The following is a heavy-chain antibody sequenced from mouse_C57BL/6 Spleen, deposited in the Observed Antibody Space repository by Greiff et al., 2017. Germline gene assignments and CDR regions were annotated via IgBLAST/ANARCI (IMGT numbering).Heavy chain of an antibody. CDR1: GYTFTDYN. CDR2: INPNNGGT. V-gene: IGHV1-22*01. J-gene: IGHJ1*03. D-gene: IGHD1-2*01. CDR3: ARGLRHWYFDV. Sequence: VQLKQSGPELVKPGASVKMSCKASGYTFTDYNMHWVKQSHGKSLEWIGYINPNNGGTSYNQKFKGKATLTVNKSSSTAYMELRSLTSEDSAVYYCARGLRHWYFDVWGTGTTVTVSS.